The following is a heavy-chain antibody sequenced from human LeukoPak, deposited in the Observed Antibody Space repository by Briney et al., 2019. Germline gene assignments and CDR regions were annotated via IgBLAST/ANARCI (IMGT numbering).Heavy chain of an antibody. CDR1: GVSISSSPYY. CDR3: ARVVLAAAGPVDY. V-gene: IGHV4-39*07. CDR2: IYYSGAT. J-gene: IGHJ4*02. D-gene: IGHD6-13*01. Sequence: SETLSLTCTVSGVSISSSPYYWGWIRQPPGTGLEWIGSIYYSGATYYSPSLKSRVTISVDTSKNQFSLKLSSVTAADTAVYYCARVVLAAAGPVDYWGQGTLVTVSS.